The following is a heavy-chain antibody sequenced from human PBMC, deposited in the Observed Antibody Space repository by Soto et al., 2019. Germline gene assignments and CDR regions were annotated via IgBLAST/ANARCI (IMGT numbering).Heavy chain of an antibody. Sequence: GGSLRLSCAASGFTFSSYGMHWVRQAPGKGLEWVAVISYDGSNKYYADSVKGRFTISRDNSKNTLYLQMNSLRAEDMVVYYCAKDSSSWYVYYFDYWGQGTLVTVSS. CDR2: ISYDGSNK. D-gene: IGHD6-13*01. CDR3: AKDSSSWYVYYFDY. CDR1: GFTFSSYG. J-gene: IGHJ4*02. V-gene: IGHV3-30*18.